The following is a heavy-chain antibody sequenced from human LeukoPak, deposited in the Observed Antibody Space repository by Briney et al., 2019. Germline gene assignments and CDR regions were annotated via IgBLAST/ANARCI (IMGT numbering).Heavy chain of an antibody. CDR1: GGTFSSYA. CDR3: ARDWAPGSGSYPEAFY. J-gene: IGHJ4*02. CDR2: IIPILGIA. V-gene: IGHV1-69*04. D-gene: IGHD1-26*01. Sequence: SVKVSCKASGGTFSSYAIRWVRPAPGQGVEGMGSIIPILGIANYAQKFQGRVTITADKSTSTACMELSSLRSEDTAVYYCARDWAPGSGSYPEAFYWGQGTLVTVSS.